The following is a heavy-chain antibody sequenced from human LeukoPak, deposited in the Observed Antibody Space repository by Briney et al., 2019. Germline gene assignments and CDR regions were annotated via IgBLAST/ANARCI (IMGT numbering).Heavy chain of an antibody. CDR3: VRTPPNWGADY. J-gene: IGHJ4*02. Sequence: ASVKVSCKASGYTFTSCDINWVRQATGQGLEWMGWMSPNSGDTGYAQEFQGRLTMTRDTSISTAYMELSSLRSEDTAIYYCVRTPPNWGADYWGQGTLVTVSS. D-gene: IGHD3-16*01. V-gene: IGHV1-8*01. CDR2: MSPNSGDT. CDR1: GYTFTSCD.